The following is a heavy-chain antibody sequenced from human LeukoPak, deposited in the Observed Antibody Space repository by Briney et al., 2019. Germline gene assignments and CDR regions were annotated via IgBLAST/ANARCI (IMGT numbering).Heavy chain of an antibody. V-gene: IGHV3-53*01. D-gene: IGHD2-21*02. CDR2: IYSGGNT. CDR3: ARGTVTAPDY. CDR1: GXSVSNTY. J-gene: IGHJ4*02. Sequence: QPGGSLRLPCAASGXSVSNTYMSWVRQAPGKGLEWVSIIYSGGNTYYADSVKGRFTISRDNSKNTLYLQMNRLRPEDTAVYYCARGTVTAPDYWGQGTLVTVSS.